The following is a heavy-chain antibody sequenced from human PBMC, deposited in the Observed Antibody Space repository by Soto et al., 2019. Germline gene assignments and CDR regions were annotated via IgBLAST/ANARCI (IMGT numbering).Heavy chain of an antibody. Sequence: PETLSLTCTVSGGSISSSSYYWGWIRQPPGKGLEWIGSIYYSGSTYYNPSLKSRVTISVDTSKNQFSLKLSSVTAADTAVYYCATNYDDYYYYGMDVWGQGTTVTVSS. D-gene: IGHD5-12*01. CDR2: IYYSGST. J-gene: IGHJ6*02. CDR3: ATNYDDYYYYGMDV. CDR1: GGSISSSSYY. V-gene: IGHV4-39*01.